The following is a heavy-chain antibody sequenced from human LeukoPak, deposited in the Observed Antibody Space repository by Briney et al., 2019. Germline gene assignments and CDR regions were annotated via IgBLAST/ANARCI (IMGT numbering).Heavy chain of an antibody. D-gene: IGHD3-9*01. CDR2: IYYSGST. CDR3: ARQYYDPLTGYSGQAFDY. Sequence: SETLSLTCTVSGGSIHSNYWSWIRQPPGKGLEWIGYIYYSGSTNYNPSLESRVAISLETSKNQFSLRLSSVTAADTAMYFCARQYYDPLTGYSGQAFDYWGQGTLVTVSS. CDR1: GGSIHSNY. V-gene: IGHV4-59*08. J-gene: IGHJ4*02.